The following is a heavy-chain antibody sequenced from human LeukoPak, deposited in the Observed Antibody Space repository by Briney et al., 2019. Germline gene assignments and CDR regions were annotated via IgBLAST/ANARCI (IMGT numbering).Heavy chain of an antibody. CDR1: GFTFGDYA. V-gene: IGHV3-49*04. J-gene: IGHJ4*02. D-gene: IGHD3-10*01. Sequence: GGSLRLTCVVSGFTFGDYAMHWVRQAPGKGLEWVSFIRTKGYGGTTEYAASVKGRFTISRDDSKSIAYLQMNSLKTEDTAVYYCTRGGGSGRYYFDYWGQGTLVTVSS. CDR3: TRGGGSGRYYFDY. CDR2: IRTKGYGGTT.